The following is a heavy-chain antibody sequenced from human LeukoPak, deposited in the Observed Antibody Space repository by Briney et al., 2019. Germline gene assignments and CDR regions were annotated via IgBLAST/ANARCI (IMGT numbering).Heavy chain of an antibody. J-gene: IGHJ4*02. CDR2: ISSSSSYV. CDR1: GFTFSSYS. V-gene: IGHV3-21*01. D-gene: IGHD2-15*01. Sequence: TGGSLRLSCAASGFTFSSYSMSGVRQAPGKGLEWVSSISSSSSYVYYADSLKGRFTISRDNAKNSLYLQMNSLRAEDTAVYYCARGHCSGSSCSAFDYWGQGTLVTVSS. CDR3: ARGHCSGSSCSAFDY.